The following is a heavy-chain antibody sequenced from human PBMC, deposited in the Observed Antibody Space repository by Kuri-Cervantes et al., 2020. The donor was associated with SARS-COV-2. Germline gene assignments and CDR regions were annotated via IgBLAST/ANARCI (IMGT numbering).Heavy chain of an antibody. Sequence: SETLSLTCTVSGGSISRTKYYWGWIRQPPGKGLEWIGSIFYGGSAYYNPSLKSRVTISVDTSKNQFSLKLSSVTAADTAMYYCARHMGMATIGYYYYYGMDVWGQGTMVTVSS. V-gene: IGHV4-39*01. CDR3: ARHMGMATIGYYYYYGMDV. D-gene: IGHD5-24*01. J-gene: IGHJ6*02. CDR1: GGSISRTKYY. CDR2: IFYGGSA.